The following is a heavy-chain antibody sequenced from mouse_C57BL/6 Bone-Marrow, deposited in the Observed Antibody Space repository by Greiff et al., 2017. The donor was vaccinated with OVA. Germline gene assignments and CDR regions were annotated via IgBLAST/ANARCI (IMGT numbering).Heavy chain of an antibody. D-gene: IGHD4-1*01. Sequence: EVQGVESGGGLVKPGGSLKLSCAASGFTLSSYAMSWVRQTPEKRLEWVATISDGGSYTYYPDNVKGRFTISRDNAKNNLYLQMSHLKSEDTAMYYCARAGLGMDYWGQGTSVTVSS. V-gene: IGHV5-4*01. CDR3: ARAGLGMDY. CDR2: ISDGGSYT. J-gene: IGHJ4*01. CDR1: GFTLSSYA.